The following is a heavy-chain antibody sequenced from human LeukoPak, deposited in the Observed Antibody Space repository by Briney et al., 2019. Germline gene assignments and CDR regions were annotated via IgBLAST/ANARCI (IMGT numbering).Heavy chain of an antibody. CDR1: GFTFSSYA. CDR3: AKGYCGGGSCWDYFDY. V-gene: IGHV3-23*01. CDR2: ISDSGGST. J-gene: IGHJ4*02. Sequence: GGSLRLSCAASGFTFSSYAMSWVRQAPGKGLEWVSGISDSGGSTYYADSVKGRFTISRDNSKNTLYLQVNSLRAEDTAVYYCAKGYCGGGSCWDYFDYWGQGTLVTVSS. D-gene: IGHD2-15*01.